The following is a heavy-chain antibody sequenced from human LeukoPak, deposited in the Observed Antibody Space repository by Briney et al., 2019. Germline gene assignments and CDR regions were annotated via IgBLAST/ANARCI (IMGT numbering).Heavy chain of an antibody. J-gene: IGHJ4*02. CDR1: GYTFTSYD. V-gene: IGHV1-8*01. D-gene: IGHD3-9*01. CDR2: MNPNSGNT. CDR3: ASGGHYDILTGYYH. Sequence: ASVTVSFKASGYTFTSYDINWVRQATGQGLEWMGWMNPNSGNTGYAQKFQGRVTMTRNTSISTAYMELSSLRSEDTAVYYCASGGHYDILTGYYHWGQGTLVTVSS.